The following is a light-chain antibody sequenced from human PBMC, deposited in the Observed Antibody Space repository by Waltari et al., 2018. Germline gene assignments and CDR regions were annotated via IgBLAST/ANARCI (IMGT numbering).Light chain of an antibody. V-gene: IGLV1-40*01. CDR2: DNN. CDR1: SSNIGAGFD. CDR3: QQLNSYPLT. Sequence: QSVLTQPPSVSGAPGPRATISCTGSSSNIGAGFDFHWFQQLPETAPQLLIHDNNNRPSGVPDRFSGSGSGTDFTLTISSLQPEDFATYYCQQLNSYPLTFGGGTK. J-gene: IGLJ2*01.